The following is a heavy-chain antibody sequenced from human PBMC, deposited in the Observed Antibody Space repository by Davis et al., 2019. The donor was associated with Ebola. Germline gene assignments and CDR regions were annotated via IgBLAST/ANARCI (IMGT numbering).Heavy chain of an antibody. V-gene: IGHV4-34*01. Sequence: SQTLSLTCAFYGGSFSGYYWSWIRQPPGKGLEWIGEINHSGSTNYNPSLKSRVTISVDTSKNQFSLKLSSVTAADTAVYYCARGEVAVAGFLYYYYGMDVWGQGTTVTVSS. CDR1: GGSFSGYY. CDR2: INHSGST. J-gene: IGHJ6*02. D-gene: IGHD6-19*01. CDR3: ARGEVAVAGFLYYYYGMDV.